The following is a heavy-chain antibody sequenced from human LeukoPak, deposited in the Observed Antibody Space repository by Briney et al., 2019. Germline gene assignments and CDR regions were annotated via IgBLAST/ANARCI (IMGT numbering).Heavy chain of an antibody. D-gene: IGHD4-11*01. V-gene: IGHV3-30*02. CDR2: IRYDGSNK. J-gene: IGHJ4*02. CDR3: AKDLGRLQNTYFDY. CDR1: GFTFSSYG. Sequence: PGGSLRLSCAASGFTFSSYGMHWVRQAPGKGLEWVAFIRYDGSNKYYADSVKGRFTISRDNSKNTLYLQMNSLRAGDTAVYYCAKDLGRLQNTYFDYWGQGTLVAVSS.